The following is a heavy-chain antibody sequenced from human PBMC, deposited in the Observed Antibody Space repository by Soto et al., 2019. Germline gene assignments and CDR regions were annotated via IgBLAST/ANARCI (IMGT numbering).Heavy chain of an antibody. Sequence: PSETLSLTCTVSGDSISSSNSHWGWTRQPPGKGLEYIGSVYYGGAIFYSGNIYYNSSLKSRVTISVDTSKNQFSLRLSSVTAADTAVYYCARHERSRGYLYSDYDSGSEWGQGALVTVSS. CDR2: VYYGGAIFYSGNI. CDR1: GDSISSSNSH. D-gene: IGHD5-12*01. CDR3: ARHERSRGYLYSDYDSGSE. V-gene: IGHV4-39*01. J-gene: IGHJ4*02.